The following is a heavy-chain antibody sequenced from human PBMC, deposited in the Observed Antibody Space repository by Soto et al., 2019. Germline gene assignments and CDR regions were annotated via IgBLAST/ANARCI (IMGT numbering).Heavy chain of an antibody. CDR1: GGTFSKYG. D-gene: IGHD3-22*01. Sequence: QVQLVQSGAEVKKPGSSVKVSCKASGGTFSKYGIDWVRQAPGEGLEWMGGIIPLFGTANYAQKFHGRVTITADEATSTAYMELSSLRSEDTALYYCARQFDYDTSGYYYAYWGQGTLVTVSS. CDR2: IIPLFGTA. CDR3: ARQFDYDTSGYYYAY. V-gene: IGHV1-69*01. J-gene: IGHJ4*02.